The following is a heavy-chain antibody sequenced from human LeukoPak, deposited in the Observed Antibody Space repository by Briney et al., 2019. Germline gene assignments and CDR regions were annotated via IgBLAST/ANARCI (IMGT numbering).Heavy chain of an antibody. J-gene: IGHJ5*02. D-gene: IGHD3-9*01. CDR1: GGSISSYY. V-gene: IGHV4-59*04. CDR2: IYYSGST. CDR3: ARHYGSFDWLGWFDP. Sequence: SETLSLTCTVSGGSISSYYWSWIRQPPGKGLEWIGYIYYSGSTYYNPSLKSRVTISVDTSKNQFSLKLSSVTAADTAVYYCARHYGSFDWLGWFDPWGQGTLVTVSS.